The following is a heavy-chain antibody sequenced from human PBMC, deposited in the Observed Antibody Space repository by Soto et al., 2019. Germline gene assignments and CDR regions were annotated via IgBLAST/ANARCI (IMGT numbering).Heavy chain of an antibody. V-gene: IGHV3-21*01. CDR1: GFTFSSYN. Sequence: EVQLMESGGGLVKPGGSLRLSCAASGFTFSSYNMNWVRQAPGKGLEWVSFISSGSSYIYYADSVKGRFTISRDNAKNSLYLQMNSLRAEDSAVYYCARDGEGATMEDNWIDPWGQGTLVTVSS. CDR3: ARDGEGATMEDNWIDP. J-gene: IGHJ5*02. CDR2: ISSGSSYI. D-gene: IGHD1-26*01.